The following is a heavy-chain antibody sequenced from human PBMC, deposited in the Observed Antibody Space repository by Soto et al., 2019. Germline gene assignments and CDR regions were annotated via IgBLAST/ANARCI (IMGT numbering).Heavy chain of an antibody. D-gene: IGHD6-13*01. V-gene: IGHV4-4*02. J-gene: IGHJ5*02. CDR2: TYHSGTT. Sequence: SETLSLTCAVSGDSIKNSHWWSWVRQTPGKGLEWIGETYHSGTTNYNPSLKTRVTISIDKSKNQFSLKMNSVTAADTAVYYCAREVNSSPARGPNWFDPWGQGTLVTVSS. CDR3: AREVNSSPARGPNWFDP. CDR1: GDSIKNSHW.